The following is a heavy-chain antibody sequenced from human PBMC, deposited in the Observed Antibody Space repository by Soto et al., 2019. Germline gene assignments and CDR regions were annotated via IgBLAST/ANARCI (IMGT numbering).Heavy chain of an antibody. CDR2: INPNSGGT. Sequence: ASVKVSCKASGYTFTGYYMHWVRQAPGQGLEWMGWINPNSGGTNYAQKFQGWVTTTRDTSISTAYMELSRLRSDDTAVYYCARGDIVVVVAATRGWFDPWGQGTLVTVSS. V-gene: IGHV1-2*04. CDR3: ARGDIVVVVAATRGWFDP. D-gene: IGHD2-15*01. J-gene: IGHJ5*02. CDR1: GYTFTGYY.